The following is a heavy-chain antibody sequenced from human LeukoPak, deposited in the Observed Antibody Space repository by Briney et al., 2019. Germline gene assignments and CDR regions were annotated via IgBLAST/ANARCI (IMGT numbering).Heavy chain of an antibody. J-gene: IGHJ4*02. CDR2: ISGSGSST. CDR3: AKPTYGDYGLDS. CDR1: GFTFFSYA. V-gene: IGHV3-23*01. Sequence: WGSLRLSCAASGFTFFSYAMSWVRQAPGKGLEWVSGISGSGSSTYYADSVKGRFTISRDNSKNTVYLQMNSLRAEDTAVYYCAKPTYGDYGLDSWGQGTLVTVSS. D-gene: IGHD4-17*01.